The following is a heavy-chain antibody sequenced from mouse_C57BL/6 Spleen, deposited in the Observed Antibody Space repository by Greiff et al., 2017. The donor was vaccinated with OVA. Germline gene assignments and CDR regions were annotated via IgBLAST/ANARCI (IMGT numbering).Heavy chain of an antibody. CDR2: INPYNGGT. CDR1: GYTFTDYY. V-gene: IGHV1-19*01. J-gene: IGHJ2*01. D-gene: IGHD2-5*01. Sequence: VQLQQSGPVLVKPGASVKMSCKASGYTFTDYYMNWVKQSHGKSLEWIGVINPYNGGTSYNQKFKGKATLTVDKSSSTAYMELNSLTSEDSAVYYCARGDSNLFDYWGQGTTLTVSS. CDR3: ARGDSNLFDY.